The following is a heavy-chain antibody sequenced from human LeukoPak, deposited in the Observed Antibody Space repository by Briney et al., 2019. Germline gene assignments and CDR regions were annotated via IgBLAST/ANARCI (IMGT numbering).Heavy chain of an antibody. CDR2: IYSGGST. CDR1: GFTVSSNY. CDR3: AKDLAGDGDYAY. V-gene: IGHV3-53*01. J-gene: IGHJ4*02. D-gene: IGHD4-17*01. Sequence: QSGGSLRLSCAASGFTVSSNYMSWVRQAPGKGLEWVSVIYSGGSTYYADSVKGRFTISRDNSKNTLYLQMNSLRAEGTAVYYCAKDLAGDGDYAYWGQGTLVTVSS.